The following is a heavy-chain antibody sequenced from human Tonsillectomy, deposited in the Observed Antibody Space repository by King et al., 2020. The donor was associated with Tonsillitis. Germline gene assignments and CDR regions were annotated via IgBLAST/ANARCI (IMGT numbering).Heavy chain of an antibody. Sequence: VQLVESGGGLVKPGGSLRLSCAASGFTFSDYYMSWSRQAPGKGLEWVSHIGNSGTYTNYADAVKGRFSISRDNAKNSVYLRMNSLRAEDTAVYYCARDISNYGFDYWGQGTLVTVSS. V-gene: IGHV3-11*05. CDR1: GFTFSDYY. CDR2: IGNSGTYT. J-gene: IGHJ4*02. CDR3: ARDISNYGFDY. D-gene: IGHD4-17*01.